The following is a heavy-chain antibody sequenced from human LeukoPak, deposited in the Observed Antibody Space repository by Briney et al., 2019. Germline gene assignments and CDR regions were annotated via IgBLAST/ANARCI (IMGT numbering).Heavy chain of an antibody. J-gene: IGHJ4*02. Sequence: GGSLRLSCAASGFTFSSYGMHWVRQAPGKGLEWVAVISYDGSNKYYADSVKGRFTISRDNSKNTLYLQMNSLRAEDTAVYYCAKAEDYGDSTSLFDYWGQGTLVTVSS. D-gene: IGHD4-17*01. CDR3: AKAEDYGDSTSLFDY. CDR1: GFTFSSYG. CDR2: ISYDGSNK. V-gene: IGHV3-30*18.